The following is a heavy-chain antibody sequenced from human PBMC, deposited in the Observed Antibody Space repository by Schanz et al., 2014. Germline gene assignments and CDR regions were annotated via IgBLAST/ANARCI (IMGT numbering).Heavy chain of an antibody. J-gene: IGHJ4*02. Sequence: EVQLVESGGGLVQPGGSLRLSCTASGFTFSSYAMSWVRQAPGKGLEWVSFIYIGGNTYYADSVKGRFTISRDNSKNTLYLEMNSLRAEDTALYYCARDRRNADLDYWGQGTLVTVSS. D-gene: IGHD1-1*01. V-gene: IGHV3-66*01. CDR1: GFTFSSYA. CDR2: IYIGGNT. CDR3: ARDRRNADLDY.